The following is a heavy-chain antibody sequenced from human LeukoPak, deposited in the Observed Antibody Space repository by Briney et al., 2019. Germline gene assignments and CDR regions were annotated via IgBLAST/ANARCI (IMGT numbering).Heavy chain of an antibody. V-gene: IGHV3-48*03. D-gene: IGHD2-2*01. J-gene: IGHJ4*02. CDR2: ISSGTTTI. CDR3: ARRYCSSTSCTLDY. Sequence: QPGGSLRLSCTASGFTFGSYEMNWVRQAPGKGLEWVSYISSGTTTIYYADSVKGRFTISRDNAKNSLYLQMNSLRAEDTAVYYCARRYCSSTSCTLDYWGQGTLVTVSS. CDR1: GFTFGSYE.